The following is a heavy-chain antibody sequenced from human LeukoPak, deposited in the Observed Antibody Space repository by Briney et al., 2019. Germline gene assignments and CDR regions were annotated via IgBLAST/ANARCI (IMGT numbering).Heavy chain of an antibody. CDR3: ARGKPITIFGVVKNCHMDV. D-gene: IGHD3-3*01. J-gene: IGHJ6*03. Sequence: PSETLSLTCAVYGGSFSGYYWSWIRQPPGKGLEWIGEINHSGSTNYNPSLKSRVTISVDTSKNQFSLKLSSVTAADTAVYYCARGKPITIFGVVKNCHMDVWGKGTTVTVSS. V-gene: IGHV4-34*01. CDR1: GGSFSGYY. CDR2: INHSGST.